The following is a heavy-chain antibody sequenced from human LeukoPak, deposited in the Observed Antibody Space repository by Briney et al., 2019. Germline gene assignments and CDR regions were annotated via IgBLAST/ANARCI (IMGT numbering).Heavy chain of an antibody. D-gene: IGHD3-22*01. CDR2: ISWNSGSI. V-gene: IGHV3-9*01. Sequence: GRSLRLSCAASGFTFDDYAMHWVRQAPGKGLEWVSGISWNSGSIGYADSVKGRFTISRDNAKNSLYLQMNSLRAEDTALYYCAKDMGDYYDSSGPLSDWGQGTLVTVSS. CDR1: GFTFDDYA. J-gene: IGHJ4*02. CDR3: AKDMGDYYDSSGPLSD.